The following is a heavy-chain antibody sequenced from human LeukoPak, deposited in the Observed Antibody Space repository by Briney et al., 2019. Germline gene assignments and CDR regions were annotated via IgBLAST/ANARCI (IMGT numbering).Heavy chain of an antibody. CDR2: IYYSGST. J-gene: IGHJ4*02. Sequence: SETLSLTCTVSGGSISSSSYYWGWIRQPPGKGLEWIGRIYYSGSTYYNPSLKSRVTISVDTSKNQFSLKLSSVTAADTAVYYCARHPQWLDYYFDYWGQGTLVTVSS. V-gene: IGHV4-39*01. CDR3: ARHPQWLDYYFDY. CDR1: GGSISSSSYY. D-gene: IGHD6-19*01.